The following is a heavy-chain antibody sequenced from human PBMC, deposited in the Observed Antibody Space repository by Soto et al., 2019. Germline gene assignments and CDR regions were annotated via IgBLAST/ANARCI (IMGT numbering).Heavy chain of an antibody. CDR2: ISSSSSTI. CDR1: GFTFSSCS. Sequence: GGSLRLSCAASGFTFSSCSMNWVRQAPGKGLEWVSYISSSSSTIYYADSVKGRFTISRDNAKNSLYLQMNSLRAEDTAVYYCARGPYYDILTGYFMTHYYMDVWGKGTTVTVSS. D-gene: IGHD3-9*01. J-gene: IGHJ6*03. CDR3: ARGPYYDILTGYFMTHYYMDV. V-gene: IGHV3-48*01.